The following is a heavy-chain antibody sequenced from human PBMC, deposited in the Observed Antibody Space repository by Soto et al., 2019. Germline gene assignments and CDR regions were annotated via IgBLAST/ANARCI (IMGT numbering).Heavy chain of an antibody. V-gene: IGHV4-34*01. CDR2: INHSGST. CDR3: ARDQAGKGHFDY. CDR1: GGSFSGYY. D-gene: IGHD6-13*01. J-gene: IGHJ4*02. Sequence: QVQLQQWGAGLLKPSETLSLTCAVYGGSFSGYYWSWIRQPPGKGLEWIGEINHSGSTNYNPSHKSRVTISVDTSKNQFSLKLSSVTAADTAVYYCARDQAGKGHFDYWGQGTLVTVSS.